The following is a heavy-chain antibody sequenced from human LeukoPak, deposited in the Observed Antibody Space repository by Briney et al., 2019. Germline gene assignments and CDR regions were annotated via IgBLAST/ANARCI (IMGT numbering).Heavy chain of an antibody. CDR2: INHSGST. CDR3: ARLTPTTLSLYYYYMDV. CDR1: GGSFRSYS. J-gene: IGHJ6*03. Sequence: SETLSLTCAVYGGSFRSYSWTWIRQPPGKGLEWIGEINHSGSTNYNPSLKSRVTISVDKSKNQFSLTLTSVTAADTAVYYCARLTPTTLSLYYYYMDVWGKGTTVTVSS. V-gene: IGHV4-34*01. D-gene: IGHD2/OR15-2a*01.